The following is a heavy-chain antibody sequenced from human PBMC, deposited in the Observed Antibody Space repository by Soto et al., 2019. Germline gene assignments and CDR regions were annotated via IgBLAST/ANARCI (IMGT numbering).Heavy chain of an antibody. CDR3: ARETIPGYSSSRYNWFDP. CDR1: GGSISSGGYY. D-gene: IGHD6-13*01. V-gene: IGHV4-31*03. Sequence: SETLSLTCTVSGGSISSGGYYWSWIRQHPGKGLEWIGYIYYSGSTYYNPSLKSRVTISVDTSKNQFSLKLSSVTAADTAVYYCARETIPGYSSSRYNWFDPWGQGTLVTVSS. CDR2: IYYSGST. J-gene: IGHJ5*02.